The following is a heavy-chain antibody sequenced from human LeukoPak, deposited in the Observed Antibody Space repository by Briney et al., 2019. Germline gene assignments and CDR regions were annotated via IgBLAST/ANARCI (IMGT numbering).Heavy chain of an antibody. CDR2: MSPNSGDT. D-gene: IGHD7-27*01. J-gene: IGHJ4*02. CDR3: VRTPPNWGFDY. Sequence: ASVKVSCRASGYTFTSHDINWVRQATGQGLEWMGWMSPNSGDTGYAQKFQGRVTMTSDSSISTAYMELSSLRSEDTAIYYCVRTPPNWGFDYWGQGTLVTVSS. CDR1: GYTFTSHD. V-gene: IGHV1-8*01.